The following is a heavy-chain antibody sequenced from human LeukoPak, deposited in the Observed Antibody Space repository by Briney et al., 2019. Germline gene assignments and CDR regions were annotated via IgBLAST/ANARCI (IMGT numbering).Heavy chain of an antibody. CDR2: INPSGGST. CDR1: GYTFTGYY. D-gene: IGHD3-22*01. V-gene: IGHV1-46*01. J-gene: IGHJ4*02. CDR3: ARVDRYTYYYDSSGYSDY. Sequence: ASVKVSCKASGYTFTGYYMHWVRQAPGQGLEWMGIINPSGGSTSYAQKFQGRVTMTRDMSTSTVYMELSSLRSEDTAVYYCARVDRYTYYYDSSGYSDYWGQGTLVTVSS.